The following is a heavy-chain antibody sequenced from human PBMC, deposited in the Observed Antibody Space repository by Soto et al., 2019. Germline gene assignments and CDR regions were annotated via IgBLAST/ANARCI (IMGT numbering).Heavy chain of an antibody. CDR2: ISSGGRTI. V-gene: IGHV3-48*03. Sequence: PGGSLRLSCATSGFTFSSYEMNWVRQAPGKGLEWVSYISSGGRTIYYADSVKGRFTISRDNAKNSLYLQMNDLRAEDTAVYYCARDRDVVVGIFPYFYGMDVWGQGTTVTVSS. CDR3: ARDRDVVVGIFPYFYGMDV. CDR1: GFTFSSYE. J-gene: IGHJ6*02. D-gene: IGHD2-15*01.